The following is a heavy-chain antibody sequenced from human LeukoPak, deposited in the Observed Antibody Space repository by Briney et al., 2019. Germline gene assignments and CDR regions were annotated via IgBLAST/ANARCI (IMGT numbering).Heavy chain of an antibody. Sequence: SETLSLTCTVSGGSISSYYWSWIRQPPGKGLEWIGYIYYSGSTSYNPSLKSRVTISVDTSKNQFSLKLSSVTAADTAVYYCARREREDAFDIWGQGTMVTVSS. CDR2: IYYSGST. J-gene: IGHJ3*02. CDR1: GGSISSYY. D-gene: IGHD1-1*01. CDR3: ARREREDAFDI. V-gene: IGHV4-59*01.